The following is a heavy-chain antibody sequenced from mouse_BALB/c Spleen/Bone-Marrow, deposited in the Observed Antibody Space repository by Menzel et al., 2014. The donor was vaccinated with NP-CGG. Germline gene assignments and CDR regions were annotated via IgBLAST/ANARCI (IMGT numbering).Heavy chain of an antibody. Sequence: QVQLQQSGAALVRPGTSVKVSCKASGYAFTNYLIDWVKQRPGQGLEWIGVINPGSGGTTYNEKFKGRTTLTGDKSSNTAYMQLSSLTSDDSAVYFCATNWGDYWGQGTTLTVSS. V-gene: IGHV1-54*01. CDR1: GYAFTNYL. CDR3: ATNWGDY. D-gene: IGHD4-1*01. CDR2: INPGSGGT. J-gene: IGHJ2*01.